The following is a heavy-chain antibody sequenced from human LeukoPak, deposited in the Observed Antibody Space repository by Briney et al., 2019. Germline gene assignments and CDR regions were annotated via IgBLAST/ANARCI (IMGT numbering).Heavy chain of an antibody. J-gene: IGHJ4*02. CDR2: ISSSSSYT. D-gene: IGHD6-13*01. Sequence: GGSLRLSCAASGFTFSSSDMNWVRQAPGKGLEWVSYISSSSSYTAYADSVKGRFTISRDNAKNSLYLQINSLRAEDTAVYFCARAANAATGTPTLAIDYWGQGTLVTVSP. CDR3: ARAANAATGTPTLAIDY. V-gene: IGHV3-21*05. CDR1: GFTFSSSD.